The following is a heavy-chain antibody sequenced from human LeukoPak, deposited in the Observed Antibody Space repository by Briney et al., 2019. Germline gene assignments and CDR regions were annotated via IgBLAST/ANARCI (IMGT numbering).Heavy chain of an antibody. CDR3: ARERIVVVPAALHWFDP. Sequence: PSETLSLTCTVSGGSISSYYWSWIRQPAGKGLEWIGRIYTSGSTNYNPSLKSRVTMSVDTSKNQFPLKLSSVTAADTAVYYCARERIVVVPAALHWFDPWGQGTLVTVSS. V-gene: IGHV4-4*07. CDR1: GGSISSYY. D-gene: IGHD2-2*01. J-gene: IGHJ5*02. CDR2: IYTSGST.